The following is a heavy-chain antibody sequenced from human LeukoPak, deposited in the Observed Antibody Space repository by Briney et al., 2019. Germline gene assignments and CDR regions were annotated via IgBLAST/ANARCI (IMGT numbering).Heavy chain of an antibody. Sequence: LTLTCTVSGRSISSGSYYWRWICKPGGEVVQWIGRIYTSGSTNYNPSLKSRVTISVDTSKNQFSLKLSSVTAADTAVYYCAGNIAAAGTGWFDPWGQGTLVTVSS. CDR1: GRSISSGSYY. CDR3: AGNIAAAGTGWFDP. V-gene: IGHV4-61*02. J-gene: IGHJ5*02. CDR2: IYTSGST. D-gene: IGHD6-13*01.